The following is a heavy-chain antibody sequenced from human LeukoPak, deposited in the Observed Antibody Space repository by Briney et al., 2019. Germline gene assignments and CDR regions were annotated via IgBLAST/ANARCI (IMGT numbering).Heavy chain of an antibody. D-gene: IGHD6-13*01. CDR1: GDSISYYY. V-gene: IGHV4-59*01. CDR2: MYYTGRT. CDR3: ARVYYSSSYDYWYFDL. Sequence: SETLSLTCTVSGDSISYYYWSWIRQTPGKGLEWLGYMYYTGRTKYNPSLKSRVTFSLDMSKNQFSLKLSSVTAADTAVYYCARVYYSSSYDYWYFDLWGRGTLVTVSS. J-gene: IGHJ2*01.